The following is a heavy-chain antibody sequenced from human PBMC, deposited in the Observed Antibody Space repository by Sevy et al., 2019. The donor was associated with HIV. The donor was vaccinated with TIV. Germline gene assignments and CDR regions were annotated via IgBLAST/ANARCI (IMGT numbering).Heavy chain of an antibody. CDR2: IRYDGSNK. V-gene: IGHV3-30*02. CDR3: AKEYSYGYYFDY. D-gene: IGHD5-18*01. J-gene: IGHJ4*02. CDR1: GFTFSTYG. Sequence: GGSLRLSCAASGFTFSTYGMHWIRQAPGKGLEWVAFIRYDGSNKYYADSVKGRFTISRDNSKNTLYLQMNSLRAEDTAVYYCAKEYSYGYYFDYWGQGTLVTVSS.